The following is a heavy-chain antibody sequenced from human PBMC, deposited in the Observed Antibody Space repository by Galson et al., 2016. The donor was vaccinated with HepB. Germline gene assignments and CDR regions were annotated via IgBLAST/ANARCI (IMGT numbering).Heavy chain of an antibody. J-gene: IGHJ4*02. CDR1: RFAFSTYG. Sequence: SLRLSCAASRFAFSTYGMHWVRQAPGKGLEWVAAIWYDGINKDYSDSVKGRFTISRDNSKNTLYLQMNSLRAEDTAVYYCARDRDRGFDYWGQGTLVTVSS. CDR3: ARDRDRGFDY. D-gene: IGHD2-21*02. V-gene: IGHV3-33*01. CDR2: IWYDGINK.